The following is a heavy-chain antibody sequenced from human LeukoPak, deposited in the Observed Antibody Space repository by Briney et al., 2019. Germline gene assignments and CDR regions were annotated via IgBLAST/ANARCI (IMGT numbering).Heavy chain of an antibody. CDR3: AKVEPTKGWFDP. V-gene: IGHV6-1*01. Sequence: SQTLSLTCAISGDSVSSGTTTWSWIRQSPSRGLEWLGRTYYRSKWHNDYAVSVKSRITISPDTSKNQLSLQLNSVIPEDTAVYFCAKVEPTKGWFDPWGQGTLVIVSS. D-gene: IGHD1-1*01. CDR1: GDSVSSGTTT. J-gene: IGHJ5*02. CDR2: TYYRSKWHN.